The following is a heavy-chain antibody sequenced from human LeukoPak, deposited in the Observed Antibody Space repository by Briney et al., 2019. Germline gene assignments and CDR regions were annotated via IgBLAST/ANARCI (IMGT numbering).Heavy chain of an antibody. V-gene: IGHV4-34*01. Sequence: PSETLSLTCAVYGGSFSGYYWSWIRQPPGKGLEWIGEINHSGSTNYNPSLKSRVTISVDTSKNQFSLKLSSVTAADTAVYYCARDGGSYYPYYYYYYMDVWGKGTTVTVSS. CDR1: GGSFSGYY. J-gene: IGHJ6*03. CDR3: ARDGGSYYPYYYYYYMDV. CDR2: INHSGST. D-gene: IGHD1-26*01.